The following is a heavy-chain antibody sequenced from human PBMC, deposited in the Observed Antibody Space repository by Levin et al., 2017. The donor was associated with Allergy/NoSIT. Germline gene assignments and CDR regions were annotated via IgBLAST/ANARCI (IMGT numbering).Heavy chain of an antibody. CDR1: GFTFSSRA. D-gene: IGHD3-3*01. V-gene: IGHV3-23*01. J-gene: IGHJ4*02. CDR2: ITGDAEDS. Sequence: GESLKISCTASGFTFSSRAMNWVRQAAGKGLEWVSGITGDAEDSHYADSVKGRFSISRDNSKNTLYLDMNSLRAEDTATYYCAKGITSFGVGRVDSWGQGTLVTVSS. CDR3: AKGITSFGVGRVDS.